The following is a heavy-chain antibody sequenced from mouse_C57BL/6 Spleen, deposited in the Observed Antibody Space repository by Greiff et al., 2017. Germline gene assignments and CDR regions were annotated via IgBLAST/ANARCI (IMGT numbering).Heavy chain of an antibody. Sequence: QVQLQQPGAELVMPGASVKLSCKASGYTFTSYWMHWVKQRPGQGLEWIGEIDPSDSYTNYNQKFKGKSTMTVDKSSSTAYMQLSSLTSEDSADYYGARVDGYYVDDWGQGTTLTVSS. V-gene: IGHV1-69*01. CDR1: GYTFTSYW. D-gene: IGHD2-3*01. CDR3: ARVDGYYVDD. J-gene: IGHJ2*01. CDR2: IDPSDSYT.